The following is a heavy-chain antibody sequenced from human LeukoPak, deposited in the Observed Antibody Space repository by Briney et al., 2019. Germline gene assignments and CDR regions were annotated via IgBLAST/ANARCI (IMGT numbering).Heavy chain of an antibody. V-gene: IGHV3-64*01. CDR1: GFTFSSYA. CDR2: ISSNGGST. J-gene: IGHJ4*02. D-gene: IGHD3-22*01. Sequence: GGSQRLSCAASGFTFSSYAMHWVRQAPGKGLEYVSAISSNGGSTYYASSVKGRFTISRDNSKNTLYLQMGSLRAEDMAVYYCARGSHYYDSSGYYVHYWGQGTLVTVSS. CDR3: ARGSHYYDSSGYYVHY.